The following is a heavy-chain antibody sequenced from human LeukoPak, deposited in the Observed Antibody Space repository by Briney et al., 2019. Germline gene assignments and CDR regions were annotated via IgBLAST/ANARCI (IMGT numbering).Heavy chain of an antibody. Sequence: KSSETLSLTCAVYGGSFSGYYWSWIRQPPGKGLEWIGEINHSGSTNYNPPLKSRVTISVDTSKNQFSLKLSSVTAADTAVYYCARGGYCSSTSCYQRTFDYWGQGTLVTVSS. CDR3: ARGGYCSSTSCYQRTFDY. V-gene: IGHV4-34*01. CDR2: INHSGST. D-gene: IGHD2-2*01. CDR1: GGSFSGYY. J-gene: IGHJ4*02.